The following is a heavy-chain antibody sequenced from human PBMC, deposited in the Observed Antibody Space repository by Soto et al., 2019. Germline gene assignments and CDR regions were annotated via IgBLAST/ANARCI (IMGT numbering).Heavy chain of an antibody. J-gene: IGHJ2*01. CDR1: GFIFSSYG. V-gene: IGHV3-33*01. CDR3: ARGWYCGGDCYEWYFDL. D-gene: IGHD2-21*02. Sequence: QVQLVESGGGVVQPGRSLRLSCAASGFIFSSYGMHWVRQAPGKGLEWVAVIWYDGSNKYYADSLKGRFTISRDNSKNTLYLQMNSLRAEDTAVYYCARGWYCGGDCYEWYFDLWGRGTLVTVSS. CDR2: IWYDGSNK.